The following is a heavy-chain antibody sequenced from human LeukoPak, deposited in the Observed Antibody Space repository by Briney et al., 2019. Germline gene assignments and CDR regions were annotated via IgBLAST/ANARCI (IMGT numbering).Heavy chain of an antibody. CDR1: GYTFTSYG. CDR2: ISAYNGNT. J-gene: IGHJ4*02. Sequence: ASVKVSCKASGYTFTSYGISWVRQAPGQGLEWMGWISAYNGNTNYAQKLQGRVTMTTDTSTRTAYMELRSLRSDDTAVYYCAREVIDCSGGSCYSFDYWGQGTLVTVSS. CDR3: AREVIDCSGGSCYSFDY. V-gene: IGHV1-18*04. D-gene: IGHD2-15*01.